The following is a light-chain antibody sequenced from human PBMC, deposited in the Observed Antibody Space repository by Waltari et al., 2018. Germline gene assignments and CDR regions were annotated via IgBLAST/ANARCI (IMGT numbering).Light chain of an antibody. Sequence: DIQMTQAPSSLSASVGVRVTITCRASQSISSYLNWYQQKPGNAPKLLIYSASSLQSGVPSRFSGSGSGTDFTLTISSLQPEDFATYYCQQSYSTPRTFGQGTKVEIK. V-gene: IGKV1-39*01. CDR2: SAS. CDR3: QQSYSTPRT. J-gene: IGKJ1*01. CDR1: QSISSY.